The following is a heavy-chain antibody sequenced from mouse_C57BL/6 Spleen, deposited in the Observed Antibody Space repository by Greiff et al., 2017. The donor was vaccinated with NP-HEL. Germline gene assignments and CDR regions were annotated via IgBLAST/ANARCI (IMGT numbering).Heavy chain of an antibody. D-gene: IGHD2-2*01. CDR2: IYPGGGYT. Sequence: QVQLKQSGAELVRPGTSVKMSCKASGYTFTNYWIGWAKQRPGHGLEWIGDIYPGGGYTNYNEKFKGKATLTADKSSSTAYMQFSSLTSEDSAIYYCARLMVTTGAMDYWGQGTSVTVSS. CDR1: GYTFTNYW. V-gene: IGHV1-63*01. CDR3: ARLMVTTGAMDY. J-gene: IGHJ4*01.